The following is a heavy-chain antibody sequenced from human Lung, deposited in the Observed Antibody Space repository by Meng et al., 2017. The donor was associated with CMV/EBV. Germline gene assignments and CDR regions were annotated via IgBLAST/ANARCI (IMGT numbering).Heavy chain of an antibody. CDR2: VSTDGSNK. D-gene: IGHD6-13*01. Sequence: RSGSASGFTLRPDAMHWVRQAPGKGLEWVALVSTDGSNKYYADSVKGRFTVSRDTSKNTLYLQMNRLRPEDTAVYFCARGYLAAPRRWGQGTLVTVSS. CDR3: ARGYLAAPRR. CDR1: GFTLRPDA. J-gene: IGHJ4*02. V-gene: IGHV3-30-3*01.